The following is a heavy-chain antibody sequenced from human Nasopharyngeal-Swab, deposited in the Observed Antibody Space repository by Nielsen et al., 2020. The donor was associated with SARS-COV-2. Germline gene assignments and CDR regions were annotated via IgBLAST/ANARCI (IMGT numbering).Heavy chain of an antibody. CDR1: GFSFRTYW. CDR3: ARDVGGRDNY. CDR2: IDTDGAIT. J-gene: IGHJ4*02. D-gene: IGHD2-21*01. Sequence: GGSLRLSCAASGFSFRTYWMHWVRKSPGKGLLWVSRIDTDGAITNYADSVKGRFTISRDNTKNTLYLQMNSLRADDTAVYYCARDVGGRDNYWGQGALFTVSS. V-gene: IGHV3-74*01.